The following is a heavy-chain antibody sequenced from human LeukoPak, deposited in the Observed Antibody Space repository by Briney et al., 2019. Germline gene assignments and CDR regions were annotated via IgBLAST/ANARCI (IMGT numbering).Heavy chain of an antibody. D-gene: IGHD1-26*01. J-gene: IGHJ4*02. CDR1: GFTFSSYS. CDR2: ISSSSYI. Sequence: KPGGSLRLSCAASGFTFSSYSMNWVRQAPGKGLEWVSSISSSSYIYYADSVKGRFTISRDNAKNSLYLQMNSLRAEDTAVYYCASLVGATLATDYWGQGTLVTVSS. CDR3: ASLVGATLATDY. V-gene: IGHV3-21*01.